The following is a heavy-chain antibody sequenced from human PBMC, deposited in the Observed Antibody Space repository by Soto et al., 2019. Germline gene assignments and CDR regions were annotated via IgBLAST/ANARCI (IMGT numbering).Heavy chain of an antibody. V-gene: IGHV1-69*12. D-gene: IGHD3-9*01. CDR3: ARVDDILTGYYPPVPPVY. Sequence: QVQLVQSGAEVKKPGSSVKVSCKASGGTFSSYAISWVRQAPGQGLEWMGGIIPIFGTANYAQKFQGRVTITGDGSTSTAYMEMSSLRSEDTAVYYCARVDDILTGYYPPVPPVYWGQGTLVTVSS. J-gene: IGHJ4*02. CDR1: GGTFSSYA. CDR2: IIPIFGTA.